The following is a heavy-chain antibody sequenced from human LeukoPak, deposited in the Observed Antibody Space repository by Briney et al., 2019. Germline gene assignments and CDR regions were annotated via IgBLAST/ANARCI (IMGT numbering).Heavy chain of an antibody. CDR2: LYSGGDT. Sequence: GGSLRLFCAPSGLIEWDSYIRGVRQAPGKGLEWVSVLYSGGDTFYADSVRGRFTISRDISKNSLYLQMNNLRAEDTAVYYCARDLVSSGTWDYFDYWGQGTLVTVSS. V-gene: IGHV3-53*01. CDR3: ARDLVSSGTWDYFDY. D-gene: IGHD3-9*01. J-gene: IGHJ4*02. CDR1: GLIEWDSY.